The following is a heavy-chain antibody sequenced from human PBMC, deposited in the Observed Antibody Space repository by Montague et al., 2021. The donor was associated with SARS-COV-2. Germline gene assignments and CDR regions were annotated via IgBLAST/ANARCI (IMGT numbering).Heavy chain of an antibody. D-gene: IGHD4-11*01. Sequence: SLRRSCAASGFTFSSYAMHWVRQAPGKGLEWVAVISYDGINKYYADSVKGRFTISRDNSKNTLYLQMNSLRGEDTAVYYCATDPDDYSYYGAFDYWGQGTLVTVSS. CDR1: GFTFSSYA. CDR3: ATDPDDYSYYGAFDY. CDR2: ISYDGINK. V-gene: IGHV3-30-3*01. J-gene: IGHJ4*02.